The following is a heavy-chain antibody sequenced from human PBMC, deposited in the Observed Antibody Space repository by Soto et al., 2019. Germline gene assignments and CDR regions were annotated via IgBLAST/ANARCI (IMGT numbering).Heavy chain of an antibody. J-gene: IGHJ4*02. CDR1: GFTFSSYA. D-gene: IGHD3-22*01. CDR3: AKVEDYDSSGYYSLDY. Sequence: EVQLLESGGGLVQPGGSLRLSCAASGFTFSSYAMSWVRQAPGKGLEWVSAISGSGGSTYYADSVKGRFTISRDNSKNTLYLQMNSLRAEDTAVYYCAKVEDYDSSGYYSLDYWDQGTLVTVSS. V-gene: IGHV3-23*01. CDR2: ISGSGGST.